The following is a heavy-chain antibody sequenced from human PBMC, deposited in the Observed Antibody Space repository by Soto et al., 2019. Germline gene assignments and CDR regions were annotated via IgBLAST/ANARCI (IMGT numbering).Heavy chain of an antibody. CDR2: IYYSGST. Sequence: SETLSLTCTVSGGSISSYYWSWIRQPPGKGLEWIGYIYYSGSTNHNPSLKSRVTISVDTSKNQFSLKLSSVTAADTAVYYCARERGFDPWGQGPLVTVSS. J-gene: IGHJ5*02. V-gene: IGHV4-59*01. CDR1: GGSISSYY. CDR3: ARERGFDP.